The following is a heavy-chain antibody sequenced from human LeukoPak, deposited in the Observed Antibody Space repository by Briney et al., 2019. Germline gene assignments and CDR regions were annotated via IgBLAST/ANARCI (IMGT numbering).Heavy chain of an antibody. Sequence: SVKVSCKASGYTFSSYDINWVRQATGQGLEWMGGIIPIFGTANYAQKFQGRVTITADESTSTAYMELSSLRSEDTAVYYCASPRWLQGLWGQGTLVTVSS. J-gene: IGHJ4*02. D-gene: IGHD5-24*01. CDR3: ASPRWLQGL. CDR2: IIPIFGTA. V-gene: IGHV1-69*13. CDR1: GYTFSSYD.